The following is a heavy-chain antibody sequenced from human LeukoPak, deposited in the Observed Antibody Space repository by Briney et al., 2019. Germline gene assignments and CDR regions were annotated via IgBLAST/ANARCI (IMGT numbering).Heavy chain of an antibody. CDR2: ISGGAGATT. D-gene: IGHD2-15*01. Sequence: GGSLRLSCAASGFAFSSYAMSWVRQAPGKGLEWVSTISGGAGATTYYADSLKGRFTISRDSSKNTLYLQMNNLRAEDTAVYYCAKGSRLRALYFYYMDVWGKGTTVTVSS. CDR3: AKGSRLRALYFYYMDV. CDR1: GFAFSSYA. V-gene: IGHV3-23*01. J-gene: IGHJ6*03.